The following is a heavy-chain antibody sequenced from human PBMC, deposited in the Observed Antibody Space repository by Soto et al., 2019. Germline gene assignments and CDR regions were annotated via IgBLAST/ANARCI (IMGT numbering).Heavy chain of an antibody. Sequence: SVKVSCKASGGPFSSYAISWVRQAPGQGLEWMGGIIPIFGTANYAQKFQGRVTITADESTSTAYMELRSLRSEDTAVYYCARGPIVLMVYAIPRFDPWGQGTMVTVSS. J-gene: IGHJ5*02. CDR3: ARGPIVLMVYAIPRFDP. D-gene: IGHD2-8*01. CDR1: GGPFSSYA. CDR2: IIPIFGTA. V-gene: IGHV1-69*13.